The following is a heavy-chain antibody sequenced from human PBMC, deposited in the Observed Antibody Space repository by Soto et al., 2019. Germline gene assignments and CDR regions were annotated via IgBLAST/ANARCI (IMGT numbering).Heavy chain of an antibody. CDR3: ARLPYYDTPPVTFDI. V-gene: IGHV4-39*01. Sequence: SETLSLTCSVSGGSISSNNYYWGWIRQPPGQGLEWIGSIHYSGSTYDSPSLKSRVAMSIDTSKNQFSLKLRTVAAADTAVYFCARLPYYDTPPVTFDIWGQGAMVTVSS. CDR2: IHYSGST. CDR1: GGSISSNNYY. D-gene: IGHD3-22*01. J-gene: IGHJ3*02.